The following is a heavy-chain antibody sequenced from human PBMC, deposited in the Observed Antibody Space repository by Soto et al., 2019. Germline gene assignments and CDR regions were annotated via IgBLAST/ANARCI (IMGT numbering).Heavy chain of an antibody. CDR1: GTSIRHFY. J-gene: IGHJ2*01. Sequence: SLTCKVSGTSIRHFYWTWIRQTAGKGLEWIGRIYITGTTSLNPSLKSRVTMSMDASKNEFSLNLTSVTAADTAVYYCVRDRADFSSTYYHYFSVWGRGIQVTV. V-gene: IGHV4-4*07. CDR2: IYITGTT. CDR3: VRDRADFSSTYYHYFSV. D-gene: IGHD2-2*01.